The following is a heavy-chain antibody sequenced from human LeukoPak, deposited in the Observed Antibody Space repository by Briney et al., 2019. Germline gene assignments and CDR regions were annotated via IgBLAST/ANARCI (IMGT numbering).Heavy chain of an antibody. Sequence: GGSLRLSCAASGFTFSSYWMSWVRQAPGKGLEWVANIKQDGSEKYYVDSVKGRFTISRDNAKNSLYLQMNSLRAEDTAVYYCARDCCRWKLSPFDYWGQGTLVTVSS. V-gene: IGHV3-7*01. J-gene: IGHJ4*02. CDR2: IKQDGSEK. D-gene: IGHD2-2*03. CDR3: ARDCCRWKLSPFDY. CDR1: GFTFSSYW.